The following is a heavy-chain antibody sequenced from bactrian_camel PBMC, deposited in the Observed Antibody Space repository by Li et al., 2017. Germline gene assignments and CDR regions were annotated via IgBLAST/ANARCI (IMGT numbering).Heavy chain of an antibody. CDR3: ASRPDSGTGSLFDPDWYDY. D-gene: IGHD2*01. J-gene: IGHJ4*01. CDR1: GFIFSSSA. V-gene: IGHV3S40*01. Sequence: VQLVESGGGLVQPGGSLRLSCAASGFIFSSSAMSWVRQAPGKGLEWVSSISSGGSRTYYANSVKGRFTISRDNAKNTVYLEMSSLKPEDTAMYYCASRPDSGTGSLFDPDWYDYRGQGTQVTVS. CDR2: ISSGGSRT.